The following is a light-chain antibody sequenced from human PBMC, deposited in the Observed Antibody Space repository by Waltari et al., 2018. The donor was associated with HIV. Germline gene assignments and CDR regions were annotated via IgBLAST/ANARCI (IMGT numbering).Light chain of an antibody. CDR3: CSYAGSSTSWV. CDR2: EVS. Sequence: QSALTQPASVSGSPGQSITISCTGTSSDVGSYNLVSWYQQHPGQAPKLMIYEVSKRPSGVSNRFSGSKSGNTASLTISGLQAEDEADYYCCSYAGSSTSWVFGGGTKLTVL. V-gene: IGLV2-23*02. J-gene: IGLJ3*02. CDR1: SSDVGSYNL.